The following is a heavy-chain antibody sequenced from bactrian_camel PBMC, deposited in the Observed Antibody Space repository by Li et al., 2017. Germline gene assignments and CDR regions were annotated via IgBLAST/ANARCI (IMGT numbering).Heavy chain of an antibody. Sequence: HVQLVESGGGSVQAGGSLRLSCEASGGTYSHYRPYCMAWFRQPPGKSREGVAVLWIGGATTTYADSVKGRFIITRDKGKDLVYLQMNSLKPEDTAMYYCATEERSLIGEPCKNAQMTRPMDYWGKGTQVTVSS. D-gene: IGHD1*01. CDR1: GGTYSHYRPYC. V-gene: IGHV3-3*01. CDR2: LWIGGATT. J-gene: IGHJ7*01.